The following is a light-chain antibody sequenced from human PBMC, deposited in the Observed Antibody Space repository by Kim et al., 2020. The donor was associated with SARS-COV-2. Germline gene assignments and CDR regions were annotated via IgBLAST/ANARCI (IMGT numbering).Light chain of an antibody. CDR1: QGVGSS. CDR2: GAS. J-gene: IGKJ2*01. V-gene: IGKV1-9*01. Sequence: IQLTQSPSSLGASIGDRVTITCRARQGVGSSFAWYQELRGQAAKLVIYGASTLQSGVPSRFSGSGSGTYFTLTISSLQPEDFATYFCQQLHISPYSFGQGTKLEI. CDR3: QQLHISPYS.